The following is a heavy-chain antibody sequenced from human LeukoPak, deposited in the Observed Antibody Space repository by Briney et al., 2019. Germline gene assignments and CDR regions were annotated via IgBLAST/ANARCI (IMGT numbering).Heavy chain of an antibody. V-gene: IGHV4-39*01. Sequence: SETLSLTCTVSGVSISSSNSYWGWIRRPPGKGLEWIGSIYYSGNTYYNASLKSRVTISVDTSKNQFSLKLSSVTAADTAVYYCATHPWFGEFHWGQGTLVTVSS. CDR3: ATHPWFGEFH. CDR2: IYYSGNT. CDR1: GVSISSSNSY. D-gene: IGHD3-10*01. J-gene: IGHJ4*02.